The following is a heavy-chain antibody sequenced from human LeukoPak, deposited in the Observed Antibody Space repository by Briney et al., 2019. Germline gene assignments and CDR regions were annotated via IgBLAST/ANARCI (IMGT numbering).Heavy chain of an antibody. Sequence: PSGTLSLTCAVSGVSISSSEWWIWVRQPPGQGLEWIGEIHRDGRTRYSPSLQTRVTMSIDYSKNQISLEVTSVTAADTAIYYCGKTDIYFNPIDYWGPGSLVTVSS. D-gene: IGHD3-9*01. CDR1: GVSISSSEW. V-gene: IGHV4-4*02. CDR3: GKTDIYFNPIDY. CDR2: IHRDGRT. J-gene: IGHJ4*02.